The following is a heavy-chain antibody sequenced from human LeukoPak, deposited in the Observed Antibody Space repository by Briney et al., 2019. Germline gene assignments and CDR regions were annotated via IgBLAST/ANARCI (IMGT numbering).Heavy chain of an antibody. V-gene: IGHV1-2*02. Sequence: ASVKVSCKAFGYTFTSFYMHWVRQAPGQGLEWMGLINPNTGGTNYAQKLQGRVTITRDTSITTAYMELSGLTSDDTAVYYCSSLGDFFGSGSYAPFDYWGQGSLVTVSS. CDR1: GYTFTSFY. D-gene: IGHD3-10*01. CDR3: SSLGDFFGSGSYAPFDY. CDR2: INPNTGGT. J-gene: IGHJ4*02.